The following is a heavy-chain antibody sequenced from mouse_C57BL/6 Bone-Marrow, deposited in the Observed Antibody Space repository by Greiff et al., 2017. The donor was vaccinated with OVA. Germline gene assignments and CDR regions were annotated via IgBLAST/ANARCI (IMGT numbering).Heavy chain of an antibody. D-gene: IGHD1-1*01. J-gene: IGHJ1*03. CDR2: IYPRSGNT. Sequence: QVQLKQSGAELARPGASVKLSCKASGYTFTSYGISWVKQRTGQGLEWIGEIYPRSGNTYYNEKFKGKATLTADKSSSTAYMELRSLTSEDSAVYFCELLWYFDVWGTGTTVTVSS. V-gene: IGHV1-81*01. CDR3: ELLWYFDV. CDR1: GYTFTSYG.